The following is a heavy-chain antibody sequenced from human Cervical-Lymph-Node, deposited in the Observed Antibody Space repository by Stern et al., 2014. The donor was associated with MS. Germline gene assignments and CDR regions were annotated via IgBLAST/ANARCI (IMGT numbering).Heavy chain of an antibody. CDR1: GFTFSSYW. CDR2: IKEDGSET. V-gene: IGHV3-7*01. Sequence: EMQLVESGGGLVQPGGSLRLSCAASGFTFSSYWMNWVRQAPGKGLEWVANIKEDGSETYYVDSVKGRFTIFRVNAKNSLYLQMNSLRAEDTAVYYCARGSDTWGQGTLVTVSS. CDR3: ARGSDT. J-gene: IGHJ5*02. D-gene: IGHD2-15*01.